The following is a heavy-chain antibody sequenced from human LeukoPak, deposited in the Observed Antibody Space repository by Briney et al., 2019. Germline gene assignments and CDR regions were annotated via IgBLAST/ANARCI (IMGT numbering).Heavy chain of an antibody. CDR1: GYTFTGYY. D-gene: IGHD3-22*01. CDR2: INPNSGGT. Sequence: GASVKVSCKASGYTFTGYYMHWVRQAPGQGLEWMGWINPNSGGTNYAQKFQGRVTMTRDTSISTAYMELSRLRSDDTAVYYCARDGYYDSGGYFFDYWGQGTLVTVSS. CDR3: ARDGYYDSGGYFFDY. V-gene: IGHV1-2*02. J-gene: IGHJ4*02.